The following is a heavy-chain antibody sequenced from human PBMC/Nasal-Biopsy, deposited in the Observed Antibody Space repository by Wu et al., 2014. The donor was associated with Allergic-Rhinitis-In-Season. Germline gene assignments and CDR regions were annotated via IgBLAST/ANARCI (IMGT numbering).Heavy chain of an antibody. CDR1: GFSFSSYA. Sequence: LRLSCAASGFSFSSYAMHWVRQAPGKGPDWVAVISYDGTTEYYSDSVRGRFTISRDNAKNSLYLQMNSLRTEDTALYYCATSGGGLWGQGALVTVSS. V-gene: IGHV3-30*04. CDR3: ATSGGGL. D-gene: IGHD2-15*01. CDR2: ISYDGTTE. J-gene: IGHJ4*02.